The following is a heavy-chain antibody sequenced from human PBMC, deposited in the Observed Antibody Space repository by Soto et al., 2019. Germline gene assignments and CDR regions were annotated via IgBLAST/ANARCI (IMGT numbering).Heavy chain of an antibody. Sequence: QVQLVQSGAEVKKPGASVKVSCKASGDTFTDYYIHWVRQAPGQGLEWMGTVNPSGGHTTYAQHFLGRMTMTRDTSTSTLYMELTSLASEDTAVYYCARGGHVVVVTAALDFWGQGTRVTVSS. D-gene: IGHD2-21*02. CDR1: GDTFTDYY. CDR2: VNPSGGHT. CDR3: ARGGHVVVVTAALDF. V-gene: IGHV1-46*01. J-gene: IGHJ4*02.